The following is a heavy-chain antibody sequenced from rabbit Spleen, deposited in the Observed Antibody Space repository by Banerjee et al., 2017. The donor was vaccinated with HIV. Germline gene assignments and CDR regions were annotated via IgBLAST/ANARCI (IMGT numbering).Heavy chain of an antibody. J-gene: IGHJ4*01. CDR3: ARTQYGSNSSYWHVFNF. CDR1: GFTLSSSYW. Sequence: SLEESGGDLVKPGASLTLTCTASGFTLSSSYWICWVRQAPGKGLEWIGCIDVSSGSAYYATWVIRRFTISKTSSTTVTLQMTSLTAADTATYFCARTQYGSNSSYWHVFNFWGPGTLVTVS. D-gene: IGHD1-1*01. V-gene: IGHV1S40*01. CDR2: IDVSSGSA.